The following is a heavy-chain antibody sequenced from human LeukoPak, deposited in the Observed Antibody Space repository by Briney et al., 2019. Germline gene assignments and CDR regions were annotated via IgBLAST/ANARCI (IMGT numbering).Heavy chain of an antibody. Sequence: TGGSLRLSCEASGFTFSRYWMHWVRQAPGKGLVWVSRINSDGTGTSYADSVKGRFTISRDNAKNTLYLQMNSLRAEDTAVYYCARDIQLWLLTSYYFYGMDVWGQGTMVTVSS. D-gene: IGHD5-18*01. CDR2: INSDGTGT. CDR3: ARDIQLWLLTSYYFYGMDV. V-gene: IGHV3-74*01. J-gene: IGHJ6*02. CDR1: GFTFSRYW.